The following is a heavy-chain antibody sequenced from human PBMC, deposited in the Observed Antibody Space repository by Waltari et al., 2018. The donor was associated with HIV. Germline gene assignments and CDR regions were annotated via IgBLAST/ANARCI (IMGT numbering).Heavy chain of an antibody. V-gene: IGHV4-59*11. Sequence: QLQLQESGPGLVEPSETMSLTCFVSGDSIRSRSWAWTRQSPGKGLEWLGYISYSGGTVYNPSFQSRLTMSLDTSKNQLSLTLRLVTAADTAMYFCTKRSIGASYNWFDPWGQGSLVTVS. CDR2: ISYSGGT. J-gene: IGHJ5*02. CDR3: TKRSIGASYNWFDP. D-gene: IGHD3-16*01. CDR1: GDSIRSRS.